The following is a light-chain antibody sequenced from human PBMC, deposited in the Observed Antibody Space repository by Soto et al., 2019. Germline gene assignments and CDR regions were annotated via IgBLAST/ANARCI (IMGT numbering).Light chain of an antibody. CDR2: EVS. Sequence: QSVLTQPASVSGSPGQSITISCTGTSSDVGGYNYVSWYQQHPGKAPKLMIYEVSNRPSGVPNRFSGSKSGNTASLTVSGLQAEDEADYYCSSYAGSNNVLFGGGTKLTVL. V-gene: IGLV2-8*01. CDR3: SSYAGSNNVL. J-gene: IGLJ2*01. CDR1: SSDVGGYNY.